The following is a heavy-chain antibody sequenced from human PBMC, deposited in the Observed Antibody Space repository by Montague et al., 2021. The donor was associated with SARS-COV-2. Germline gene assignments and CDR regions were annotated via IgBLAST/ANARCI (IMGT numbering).Heavy chain of an antibody. CDR2: ISLSGGST. CDR3: AKGREWVTVNVDPPYYSYGMDV. Sequence: SLRLSCAASGFTFSTFAMSWVRQAPGKGLEWVSAISLSGGSTYYADSVKGRFTISRDNSKSTLYLQMKSLRADDTAIYYCAKGREWVTVNVDPPYYSYGMDVWGQGTTVTVSS. V-gene: IGHV3-23*01. D-gene: IGHD4-17*01. CDR1: GFTFSTFA. J-gene: IGHJ6*02.